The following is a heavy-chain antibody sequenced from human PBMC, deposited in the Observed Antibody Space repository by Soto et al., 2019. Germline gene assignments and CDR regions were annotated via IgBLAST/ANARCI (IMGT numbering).Heavy chain of an antibody. D-gene: IGHD2-15*01. J-gene: IGHJ6*03. V-gene: IGHV3-74*02. Sequence: EVQLVESGGGLVQPGGSLRLSCAASGFTFSNYWMYWVRQAPGKGLEWVSRINSDGSVSSYADSVKGRLTISRDIVKTTLYLQRDSLRAEDTAVYYCARGDCVGGTCYSLAGSFYCYMDVWGKGTTVTVFS. CDR2: INSDGSVS. CDR1: GFTFSNYW. CDR3: ARGDCVGGTCYSLAGSFYCYMDV.